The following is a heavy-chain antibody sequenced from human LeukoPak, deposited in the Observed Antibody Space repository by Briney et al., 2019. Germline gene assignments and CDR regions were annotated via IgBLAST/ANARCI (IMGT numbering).Heavy chain of an antibody. D-gene: IGHD4-17*01. J-gene: IGHJ5*02. CDR2: INPSGGST. CDR3: ASHTTVTMEYNWFDP. Sequence: ASVKVSCKASGYTFTSYYMHWVRQAPGQGLEWMGLINPSGGSTTYAQKFQGRVTMTRDTSTSTVYMELSSLRSEDTAVYYCASHTTVTMEYNWFDPWGQGTLVTASS. CDR1: GYTFTSYY. V-gene: IGHV1-46*01.